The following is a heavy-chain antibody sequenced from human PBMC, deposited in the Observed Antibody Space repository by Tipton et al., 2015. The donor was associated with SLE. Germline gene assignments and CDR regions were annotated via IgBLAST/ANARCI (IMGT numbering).Heavy chain of an antibody. V-gene: IGHV4-59*01. CDR3: AREPPLNYYGSGGPFNY. CDR2: IYYSGST. CDR1: DDSISSYY. D-gene: IGHD3-10*01. J-gene: IGHJ4*02. Sequence: TLSLTCTVSDDSISSYYWSWIRQPPGKGLEWIGYIYYSGSTNYNPSLKSRVTISVDTSKNQFSLKLSSVTAADTAVYYCAREPPLNYYGSGGPFNYWGQGTLVTVSS.